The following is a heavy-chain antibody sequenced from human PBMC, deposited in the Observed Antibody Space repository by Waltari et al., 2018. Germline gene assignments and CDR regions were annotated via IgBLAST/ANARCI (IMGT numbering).Heavy chain of an antibody. J-gene: IGHJ6*01. CDR3: ARGFWEGAGSYYAMDV. D-gene: IGHD3-10*01. CDR2: IFSSGST. V-gene: IGHV4-4*07. Sequence: VQLLESGGGLVQPGGSLRLSCVASGFTFSTYAMSWVRQAPGKGLEWLGRIFSSGSTYYNPSLRSRLSMSVDTSNNQFTLTLTSVTVADTAVYYCARGFWEGAGSYYAMDVWGQGTPVSVSS. CDR1: GFTFSTYA.